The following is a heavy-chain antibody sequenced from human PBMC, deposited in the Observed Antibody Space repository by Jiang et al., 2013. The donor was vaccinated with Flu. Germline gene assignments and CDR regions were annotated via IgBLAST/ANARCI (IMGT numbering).Heavy chain of an antibody. V-gene: IGHV5-51*01. Sequence: KKAGESLKISCKGSGYSFTNYWIVWVRQMPGKGLEWMGIIYPGDSDTRYSPSFQGQVTISADNSINTAYLQWSSLKASDTAMYYCARPLNERSSGYPYYWGQGTLVTVSS. J-gene: IGHJ4*02. CDR1: GYSFTNYW. D-gene: IGHD5-12*01. CDR3: ARPLNERSSGYPYY. CDR2: IYPGDSDT.